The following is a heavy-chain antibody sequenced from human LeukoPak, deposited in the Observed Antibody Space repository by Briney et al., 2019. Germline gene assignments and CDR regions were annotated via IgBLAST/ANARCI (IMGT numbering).Heavy chain of an antibody. J-gene: IGHJ3*02. D-gene: IGHD5-24*01. CDR3: ARDLSEMATIRGAFDI. CDR2: IYFSGST. Sequence: SETLSLTCTVSNGSISISSYYWGWIRQPPGKGLEWIGSIYFSGSTYYNPSLKSRVTISVDTSKNQFSLKLSSVTAADTAVYYCARDLSEMATIRGAFDIWGQGTMVTVSS. CDR1: NGSISISSYY. V-gene: IGHV4-39*07.